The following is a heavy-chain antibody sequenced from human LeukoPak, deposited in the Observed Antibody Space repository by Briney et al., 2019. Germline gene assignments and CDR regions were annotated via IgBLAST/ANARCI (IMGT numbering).Heavy chain of an antibody. CDR2: ISSNGST. J-gene: IGHJ6*03. D-gene: IGHD2-15*01. CDR1: GFTFSTYG. V-gene: IGHV3-64*01. CDR3: ARARVAAKSGYMDV. Sequence: GGSLRLSCAASGFTFSTYGVYWVRQAPGKGLEYVSSISSNGSTYYANSVKGRFTISRDTPKNTLYLQMGSLRDEDLAVYYCARARVAAKSGYMDVWGTGTTVTISS.